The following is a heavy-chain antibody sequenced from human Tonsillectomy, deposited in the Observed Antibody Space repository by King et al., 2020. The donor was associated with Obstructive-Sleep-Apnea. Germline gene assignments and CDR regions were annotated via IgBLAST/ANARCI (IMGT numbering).Heavy chain of an antibody. J-gene: IGHJ6*02. Sequence: VQLVQSGAEVKKPGASVKVSCKASGYTFTSYYMHWVRQAPGQGLEWMGIINPSGGSTSYAQKFQGRVTMTRDTSTRTAYMELSSLGSEDTAVYYCARGILTGYYGMDVWGQGTTVTVSS. CDR3: ARGILTGYYGMDV. D-gene: IGHD3-9*01. CDR2: INPSGGST. CDR1: GYTFTSYY. V-gene: IGHV1-46*01.